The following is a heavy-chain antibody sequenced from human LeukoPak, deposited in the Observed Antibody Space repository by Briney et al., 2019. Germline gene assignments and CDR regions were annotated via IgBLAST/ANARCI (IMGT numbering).Heavy chain of an antibody. D-gene: IGHD3-22*01. CDR3: ARVLHKRNYDSSDYYGS. V-gene: IGHV3-21*01. Sequence: GGSLRLSCAASGFTFSNYRMIWVRQAPGKGLQWVSSISRTTNFIYYADSVKGRFTISRDNAKNSLYLQLNSLRAEDTAVYYCARVLHKRNYDSSDYYGSWGQGTLVTVSS. J-gene: IGHJ5*02. CDR1: GFTFSNYR. CDR2: ISRTTNFI.